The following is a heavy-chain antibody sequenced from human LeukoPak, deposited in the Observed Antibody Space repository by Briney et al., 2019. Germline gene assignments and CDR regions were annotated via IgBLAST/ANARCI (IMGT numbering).Heavy chain of an antibody. V-gene: IGHV4-59*01. D-gene: IGHD3-22*01. CDR1: GGSISSYY. CDR3: ARLVHYYDSSKTPSDWFDP. Sequence: SETLSLTCTVSGGSISSYYWSWIRQPPGKGLKWIGYIYYSGSTNYNPSLKSRVTISVDTSKNQFSLKLSSVTAADTAVYYCARLVHYYDSSKTPSDWFDPWGQGTLVTVSS. CDR2: IYYSGST. J-gene: IGHJ5*02.